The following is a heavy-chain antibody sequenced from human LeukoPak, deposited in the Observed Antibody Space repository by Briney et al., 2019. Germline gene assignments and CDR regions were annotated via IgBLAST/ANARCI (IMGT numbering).Heavy chain of an antibody. CDR2: IYSGGST. Sequence: GGSLRLSCAASGFTFSSNYMSWVRQAPGKGLKWVSVIYSGGSTYYSDSVKGRFTISRDNSKNTLYLQMNSLRAEDTAVYYCARDRHYDILTGYYYYYYMDVWGKGTTVTVSS. D-gene: IGHD3-9*01. CDR1: GFTFSSNY. V-gene: IGHV3-66*02. J-gene: IGHJ6*03. CDR3: ARDRHYDILTGYYYYYYMDV.